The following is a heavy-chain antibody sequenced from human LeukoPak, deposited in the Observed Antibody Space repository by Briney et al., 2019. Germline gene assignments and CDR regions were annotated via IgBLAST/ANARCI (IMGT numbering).Heavy chain of an antibody. Sequence: ASVKVSCKASGYTFTGYYMHWVRQAPGQGLEWMGWINPNSGGTNYAQKFQGRVTMTRDTSISTADMELSRLRSDDTAVYYCARDYYDSSGYYYVFDYWGQGTLVTVSS. CDR1: GYTFTGYY. V-gene: IGHV1-2*02. D-gene: IGHD3-22*01. CDR2: INPNSGGT. J-gene: IGHJ4*02. CDR3: ARDYYDSSGYYYVFDY.